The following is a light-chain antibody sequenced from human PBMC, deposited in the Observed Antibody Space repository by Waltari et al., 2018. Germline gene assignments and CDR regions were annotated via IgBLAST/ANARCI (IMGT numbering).Light chain of an antibody. Sequence: EIVLTQSPGTLSLSPGERATLSCRASQRFDSSYLAWYQQKPGQAPRLLFYGASSRATGIPDRFSDSGSGTDFTLTISRLEPEDFAVYYCQQFDSPPLTFGQGTKLEIK. CDR3: QQFDSPPLT. CDR2: GAS. V-gene: IGKV3-20*01. CDR1: QRFDSSY. J-gene: IGKJ2*01.